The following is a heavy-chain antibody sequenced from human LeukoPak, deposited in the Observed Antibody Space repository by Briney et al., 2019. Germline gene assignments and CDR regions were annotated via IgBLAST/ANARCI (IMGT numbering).Heavy chain of an antibody. CDR1: GFSFSDYY. CDR3: ARLYYDILTGYSPLDY. Sequence: PGGSLRLSCAASGFSFSDYYMSWIRQAPGKGLEWISYISSSSSSTNYADSVKGQLTISRDNAKNSLYLHMNDLRAEDTAVYYCARLYYDILTGYSPLDYWGQGTLVTVSS. J-gene: IGHJ4*02. CDR2: ISSSSSST. V-gene: IGHV3-11*03. D-gene: IGHD3-9*01.